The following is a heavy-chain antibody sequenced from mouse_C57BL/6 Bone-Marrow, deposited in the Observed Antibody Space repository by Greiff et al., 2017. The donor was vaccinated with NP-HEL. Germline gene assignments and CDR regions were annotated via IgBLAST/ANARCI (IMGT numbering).Heavy chain of an antibody. Sequence: VQLQQSGAELVMPGASVKLSCKASGYTFTSYWMHWVKQRPGQGLEWIGEIDPSDSYTNYNQKFKGKSTLTVDKSSSTAYMQLSSLTSEDSAVYYCARGPFDYWGQGTTLTVSS. CDR1: GYTFTSYW. CDR2: IDPSDSYT. V-gene: IGHV1-69*01. J-gene: IGHJ2*01. CDR3: ARGPFDY.